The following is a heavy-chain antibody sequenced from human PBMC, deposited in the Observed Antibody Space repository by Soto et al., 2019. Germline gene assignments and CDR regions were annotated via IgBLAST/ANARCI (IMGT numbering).Heavy chain of an antibody. CDR3: ARDHDNWNYGTPNDAFDI. J-gene: IGHJ3*02. V-gene: IGHV3-21*01. CDR1: GFTFSSYS. Sequence: PGGSLRLSCAASGFTFSSYSMNWVRQAPGKGLEWGSSISSSSSYIYYADSVKGRFTTSRDNAKNSLYLQMNSLRAEDTAVYYCARDHDNWNYGTPNDAFDIWGQGTMVTVSS. CDR2: ISSSSSYI. D-gene: IGHD1-7*01.